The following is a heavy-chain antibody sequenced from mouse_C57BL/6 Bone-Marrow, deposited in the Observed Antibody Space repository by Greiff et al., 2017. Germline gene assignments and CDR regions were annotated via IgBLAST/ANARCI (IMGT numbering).Heavy chain of an antibody. Sequence: EVQVVESGGGLVKPGGSLKLSCAASGFTFSSYTMSWVRQTPEKRLEWVATISGGGGNTYYPDSVKGRFTISRDNAKNTLYLQMSILRSEDTALDYCASLTITTVGRGVYAMDYWGQGTSVTGSS. J-gene: IGHJ4*01. CDR1: GFTFSSYT. CDR3: ASLTITTVGRGVYAMDY. V-gene: IGHV5-9*01. CDR2: ISGGGGNT. D-gene: IGHD1-1*01.